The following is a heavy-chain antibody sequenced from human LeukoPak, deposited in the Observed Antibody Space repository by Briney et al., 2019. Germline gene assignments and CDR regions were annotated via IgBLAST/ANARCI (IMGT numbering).Heavy chain of an antibody. CDR3: ARDLANDAFYDFWSGPN. Sequence: GGSLRLSCAVSGCTFSSYSMNWVRQAPGKGLEWVSFISGTGSHIYYADSVKGRFTISRDNAKNALFLQLNSLGTEDTAVYYCARDLANDAFYDFWSGPNWGQGTLVTVSS. CDR2: ISGTGSHI. V-gene: IGHV3-21*01. CDR1: GCTFSSYS. D-gene: IGHD3-3*01. J-gene: IGHJ4*02.